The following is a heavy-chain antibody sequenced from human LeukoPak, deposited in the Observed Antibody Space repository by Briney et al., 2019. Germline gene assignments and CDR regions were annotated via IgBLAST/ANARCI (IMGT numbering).Heavy chain of an antibody. J-gene: IGHJ6*02. CDR1: GGTFSSYA. CDR3: ASRVDTAIIYYYYGMDV. Sequence: SVKVSCKASGGTFSSYAISWVRQAPGQGLEWMGGIIPIFGTANYAQKFQGRDTITADESTSTAYMELSSLRSEDTAVYYCASRVDTAIIYYYYGMDVWGQGTTVTVSS. V-gene: IGHV1-69*13. CDR2: IIPIFGTA. D-gene: IGHD5-18*01.